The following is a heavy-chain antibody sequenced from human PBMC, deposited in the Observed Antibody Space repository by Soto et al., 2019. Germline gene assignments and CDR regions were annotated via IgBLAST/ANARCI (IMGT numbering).Heavy chain of an antibody. Sequence: RAETLSLTCAVSGGSISSSNWWSWVRQPPGKGLEWIGEIYHSGSTNYNPSLKSRVTISVDKSKNQFSLKLSSVTAADTAVYYCAVPAAIDPYYYYAMDVCGQGTTVTVFS. CDR3: AVPAAIDPYYYYAMDV. V-gene: IGHV4-4*02. J-gene: IGHJ6*02. D-gene: IGHD2-2*01. CDR1: GGSISSSNW. CDR2: IYHSGST.